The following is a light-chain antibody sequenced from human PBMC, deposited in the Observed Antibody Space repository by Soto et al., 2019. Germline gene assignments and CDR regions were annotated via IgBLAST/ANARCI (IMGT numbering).Light chain of an antibody. Sequence: DIQMTQSPSSLSASLGDRVTITCQASQDITNYLNWYQQKPGKAPMLLLYDASSLETGVPSRFSGSGSGTDFTLTISSLQPEDFATYYCQQYDNLAFTFGPGTKVDIK. J-gene: IGKJ3*01. V-gene: IGKV1-33*01. CDR1: QDITNY. CDR3: QQYDNLAFT. CDR2: DAS.